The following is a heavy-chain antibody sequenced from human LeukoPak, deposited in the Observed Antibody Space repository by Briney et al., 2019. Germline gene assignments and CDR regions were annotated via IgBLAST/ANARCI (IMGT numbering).Heavy chain of an antibody. V-gene: IGHV4-30-2*01. J-gene: IGHJ3*02. CDR1: GGSISSGGYS. Sequence: SQTLSLTCAVSGGSISSGGYSWSWIRQPPGKGLEWIGYIYHSGSTYYNPSLKSRVTISVDRSKNQFSLKLSSVTAADTAVYYCARDSFEYCSSTSCYRGESDAFDIWGQGTMVTVSS. CDR2: IYHSGST. CDR3: ARDSFEYCSSTSCYRGESDAFDI. D-gene: IGHD2-2*02.